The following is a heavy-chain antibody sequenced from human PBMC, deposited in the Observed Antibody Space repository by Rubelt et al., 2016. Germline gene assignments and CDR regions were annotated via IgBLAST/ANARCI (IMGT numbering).Heavy chain of an antibody. Sequence: QVQLVQSGAEVKKPGASVKVSCKASGYTFTSYGISRVRQAPGPGLEWMGWISAYNGNTNYAQKLPGRVTMTTDTSTAYMGLDSLTSDDTAVYYCARGPSGRLAYGMDVWGQGTTVTVSS. J-gene: IGHJ6*02. CDR1: GYTFTSYG. CDR3: ARGPSGRLAYGMDV. CDR2: ISAYNGNT. D-gene: IGHD2-15*01. V-gene: IGHV1-18*01.